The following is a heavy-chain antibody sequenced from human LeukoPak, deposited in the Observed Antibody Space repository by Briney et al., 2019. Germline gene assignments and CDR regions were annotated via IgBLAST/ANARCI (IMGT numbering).Heavy chain of an antibody. Sequence: PGGSLRLSCAASGFSFRTYWMHWVRQAPEKGLVWVSGINSDGSGITYADSVKGRFTISRDTAKNTLYLQMNSLRAEDTAVYYCAREGNGFDIWGQGTMVTVSS. CDR1: GFSFRTYW. J-gene: IGHJ3*02. V-gene: IGHV3-74*01. CDR2: INSDGSGI. CDR3: AREGNGFDI.